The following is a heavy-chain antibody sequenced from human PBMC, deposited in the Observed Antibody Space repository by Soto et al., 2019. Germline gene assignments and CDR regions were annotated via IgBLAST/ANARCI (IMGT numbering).Heavy chain of an antibody. Sequence: EVQLVESGGDLVQPAGSLRLACAASGFTFSAHYMDWVRQAPGKGLEWVARVRNKANSYTTEYAASVKDRFTVSRDDSRNSRYLQMNSLNTEDTAVYYCVRAGIITAPYYFDYWGQGTLVTVSS. D-gene: IGHD1-20*01. J-gene: IGHJ4*02. CDR2: VRNKANSYTT. CDR3: VRAGIITAPYYFDY. V-gene: IGHV3-72*01. CDR1: GFTFSAHY.